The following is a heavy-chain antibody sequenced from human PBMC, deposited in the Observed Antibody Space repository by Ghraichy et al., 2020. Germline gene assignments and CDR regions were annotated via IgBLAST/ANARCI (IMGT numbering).Heavy chain of an antibody. J-gene: IGHJ4*02. D-gene: IGHD3-22*01. CDR3: ASHSDSTGYYYVFDY. V-gene: IGHV4-61*01. CDR1: GGSVSNSIYY. Sequence: SETLSLTCTVSGGSVSNSIYYWTWIRQPPGKGLEWIGYIYYSGSPNYNPSLKSRVSISVDTSKSQLSLKLSSVTPADTAVYYCASHSDSTGYYYVFDYWGQGDLVTVSS. CDR2: IYYSGSP.